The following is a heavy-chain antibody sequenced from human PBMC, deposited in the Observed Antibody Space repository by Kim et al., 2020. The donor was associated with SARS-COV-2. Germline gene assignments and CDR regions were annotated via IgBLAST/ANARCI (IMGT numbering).Heavy chain of an antibody. V-gene: IGHV1-2*01. D-gene: IGHD3-9*01. CDR3: ARENDRGYFDY. J-gene: IGHJ4*02. Sequence: TNYAQKFQGRVTRTRDTSISTAYMELSRLRSDDTVVYYCARENDRGYFDYWGQGTLVTVSS. CDR2: T.